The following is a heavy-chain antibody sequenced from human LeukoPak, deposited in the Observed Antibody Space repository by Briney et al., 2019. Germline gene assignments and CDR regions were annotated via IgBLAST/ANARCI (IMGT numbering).Heavy chain of an antibody. CDR3: ASRIAVSKFDY. J-gene: IGHJ4*02. D-gene: IGHD6-19*01. Sequence: PSETLSLTCTVSGYSISSGYYWGWIWQPPGKGLEWIGNIYYTGSTYYNPSLKSRVTISVDTSKNQFSLRLSSVTAADTAVYYCASRIAVSKFDYWGQGTLLTVSS. CDR2: IYYTGST. CDR1: GYSISSGYY. V-gene: IGHV4-38-2*02.